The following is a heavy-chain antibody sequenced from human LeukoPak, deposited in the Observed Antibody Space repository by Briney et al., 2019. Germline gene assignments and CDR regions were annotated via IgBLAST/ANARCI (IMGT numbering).Heavy chain of an antibody. Sequence: RGSLRLSCAASGFTFSSYGMSWVRQAPGKGLEWVSAISGSGGSTYYADSVKGRFTISRDNSKNTLNLQMNSLRAEDTAVYYCAKGRRMVDTAMVDYWGQGTLVTVSS. V-gene: IGHV3-23*01. J-gene: IGHJ4*02. CDR1: GFTFSSYG. CDR2: ISGSGGST. D-gene: IGHD5-18*01. CDR3: AKGRRMVDTAMVDY.